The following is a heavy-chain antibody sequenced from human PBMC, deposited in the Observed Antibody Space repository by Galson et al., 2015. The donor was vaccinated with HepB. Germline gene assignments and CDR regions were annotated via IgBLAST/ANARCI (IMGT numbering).Heavy chain of an antibody. V-gene: IGHV1-18*01. D-gene: IGHD3-10*01. CDR2: ISAYNGNT. J-gene: IGHJ4*02. Sequence: SVKVSCKASGYTFTSYGISWVRQAPGQRLEWMGWISAYNGNTNYAQKLQGRVTMTTDTSTSTAYMELRSLRSDDTAVYYCARGGFSRYYYGSGSYLYWGQGTLVTVSS. CDR3: ARGGFSRYYYGSGSYLY. CDR1: GYTFTSYG.